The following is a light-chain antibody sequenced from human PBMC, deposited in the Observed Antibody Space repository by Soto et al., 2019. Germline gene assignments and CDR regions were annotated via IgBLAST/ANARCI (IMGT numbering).Light chain of an antibody. V-gene: IGKV3-20*01. Sequence: EIVLAQSPGTLSLSPGERATLSCRASQSVRSSYLAWYQQKLGQAPRLLIYGVSNRATGIPDRFSGSGSGTDFTLTISRLESEDFALYYCQQYGTSPRTFGQGTKVEIK. CDR2: GVS. CDR3: QQYGTSPRT. J-gene: IGKJ1*01. CDR1: QSVRSSY.